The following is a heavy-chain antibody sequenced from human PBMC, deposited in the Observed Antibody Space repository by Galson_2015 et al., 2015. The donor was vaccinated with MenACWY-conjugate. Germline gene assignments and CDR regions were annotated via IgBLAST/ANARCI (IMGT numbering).Heavy chain of an antibody. CDR3: ARQRSFGSAEFDY. V-gene: IGHV3-74*01. J-gene: IGHJ4*02. CDR2: INIDGITT. CDR1: GFTLSSNT. Sequence: SLRLSCAASGFTLSSNTMNWVRHAPGKGLEWVSRINIDGITTAYADSVKDRFTISRDNAENTLYLQMNSLRAEDTSMYYCARQRSFGSAEFDYWGQGTLVTVSS. D-gene: IGHD3-10*01.